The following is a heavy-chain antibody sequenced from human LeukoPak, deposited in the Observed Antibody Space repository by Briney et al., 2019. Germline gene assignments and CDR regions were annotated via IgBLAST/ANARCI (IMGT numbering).Heavy chain of an antibody. V-gene: IGHV1-18*01. CDR2: ISAYNGNT. J-gene: IGHJ4*02. CDR1: GYTFTSYG. D-gene: IGHD3-22*01. Sequence: ASVKVSCKASGYTFTSYGISWVRQAPGQGLEWMGWISAYNGNTNYAQKFQGRVTMTTDTSTSTAYLGLRSRRSRDRAVYYFARAHGSYYDSRGYYFDYFDYWGQGTLVTVSS. CDR3: ARAHGSYYDSRGYYFDYFDY.